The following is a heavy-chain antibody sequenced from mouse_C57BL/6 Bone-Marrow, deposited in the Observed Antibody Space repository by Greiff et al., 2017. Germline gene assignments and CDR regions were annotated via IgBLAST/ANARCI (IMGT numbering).Heavy chain of an antibody. CDR1: GFTFSSYG. J-gene: IGHJ1*03. CDR3: ARLYWYFDV. CDR2: ISSGGSYT. Sequence: EVKLMESGGDLVKPGGSLKLSCAASGFTFSSYGMSWVRQTPDKRLEWVATISSGGSYTYYPDSVKGRITISRDNAKNTLYLQMSSLKSDDTAMYYCARLYWYFDVWGTGTTVTVSS. V-gene: IGHV5-6*01.